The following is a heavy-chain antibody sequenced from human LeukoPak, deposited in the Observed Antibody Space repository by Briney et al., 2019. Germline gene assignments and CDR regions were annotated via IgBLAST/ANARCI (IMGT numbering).Heavy chain of an antibody. D-gene: IGHD1-26*01. V-gene: IGHV4-30-2*01. J-gene: IGHJ4*02. CDR3: ARGSYSGSYY. CDR1: GGSISSGGYS. Sequence: SQPLSLTCDVSGGSISSGGYSWSWIRQPPGKGLEWIGYIYHSGSTYYNPSLKSRVTISVDRSKNQFSLKLSSVTAADTAVYYCARGSYSGSYYWGQGTLVTVSS. CDR2: IYHSGST.